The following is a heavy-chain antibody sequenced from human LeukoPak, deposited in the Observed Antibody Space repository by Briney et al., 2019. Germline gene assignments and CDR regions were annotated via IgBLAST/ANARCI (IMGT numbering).Heavy chain of an antibody. CDR3: AKIFGRYYDSSGYYQIDY. D-gene: IGHD3-22*01. CDR1: GFTFSSYG. J-gene: IGHJ4*02. CDR2: IRYDGSNK. Sequence: GGSLRLSCAASGFTFSSYGMHWVRQAPGKGLEWVAFIRYDGSNKYYADSVKGRFTISRDNSKNTLYLQMNSLRAEDTAVYYCAKIFGRYYDSSGYYQIDYWGQGTLVTVSS. V-gene: IGHV3-30*02.